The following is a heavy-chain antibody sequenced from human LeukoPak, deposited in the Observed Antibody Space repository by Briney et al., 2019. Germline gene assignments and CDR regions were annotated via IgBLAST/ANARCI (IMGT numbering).Heavy chain of an antibody. CDR3: ARRTVRGAPFDY. D-gene: IGHD3-10*01. J-gene: IGHJ4*02. Sequence: PSETLSLTCTVSGGSISSYYWSWIRQPPGKGLEWIGYIYYSGSTNYNPSLKSRVTISVDTSKNRFSLKLSSVTAADTAVYYCARRTVRGAPFDYWGQGTLVTVSS. CDR1: GGSISSYY. CDR2: IYYSGST. V-gene: IGHV4-59*08.